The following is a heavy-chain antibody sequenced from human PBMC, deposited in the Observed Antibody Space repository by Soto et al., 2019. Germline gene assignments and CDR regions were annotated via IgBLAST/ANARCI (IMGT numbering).Heavy chain of an antibody. J-gene: IGHJ5*02. Sequence: QVQLLQSGAELRKPGASVKVSCQAFGYSFSYYGINWVRQAPGQGLEWMGWSNPYNGHKNYAQKFVDRLTMTTDTSTATVSMELRNLKSDDTAVYYCVRDRLRGYDNSGFYSWGQGTLVTVSS. V-gene: IGHV1-18*01. D-gene: IGHD3-22*01. CDR1: GYSFSYYG. CDR2: SNPYNGHK. CDR3: VRDRLRGYDNSGFYS.